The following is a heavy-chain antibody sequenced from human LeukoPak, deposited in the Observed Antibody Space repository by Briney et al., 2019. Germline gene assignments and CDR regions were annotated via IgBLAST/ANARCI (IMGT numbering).Heavy chain of an antibody. CDR2: IYYSGSS. J-gene: IGHJ4*02. Sequence: SETLSLTCTVSGGSINSYYWSWIRQPPGKGLEWIGYIYYSGSSKYNPSLKSRVTISVDTSRNQFFLKLSSVTAADTAVYYCASIGYCSGGNCYSNYFDHWGQGTLVTVSS. V-gene: IGHV4-59*08. CDR3: ASIGYCSGGNCYSNYFDH. D-gene: IGHD2-15*01. CDR1: GGSINSYY.